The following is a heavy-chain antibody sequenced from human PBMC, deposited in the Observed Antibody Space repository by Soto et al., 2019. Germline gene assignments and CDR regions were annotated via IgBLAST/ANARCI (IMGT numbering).Heavy chain of an antibody. D-gene: IGHD6-19*01. CDR2: ISSNGGST. CDR3: VKDHLGIAVAGYYFDY. J-gene: IGHJ4*02. Sequence: GGSLRLSCSASGFTFSSYAMHWVRQAPGKGLEYVSAISSNGGSTYYAYSVKGRFTISRDNSKNTLYLQMSSLRAEDTAVYYCVKDHLGIAVAGYYFDYWGQGTLVTVSS. CDR1: GFTFSSYA. V-gene: IGHV3-64D*06.